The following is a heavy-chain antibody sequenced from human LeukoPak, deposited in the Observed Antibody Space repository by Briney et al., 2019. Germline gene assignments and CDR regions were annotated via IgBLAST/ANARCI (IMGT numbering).Heavy chain of an antibody. CDR2: ISISTTTT. Sequence: GGSLRLSCVASGFTFSNYNMNWVRQAPGKGLEWVSYISISTTTTYYADSVKGRFTISRDNAKNSLYLQMNNLRAEDTAVYYCANHFRYFDLWGRGTLVTVSS. V-gene: IGHV3-48*04. D-gene: IGHD1-14*01. CDR3: ANHFRYFDL. J-gene: IGHJ2*01. CDR1: GFTFSNYN.